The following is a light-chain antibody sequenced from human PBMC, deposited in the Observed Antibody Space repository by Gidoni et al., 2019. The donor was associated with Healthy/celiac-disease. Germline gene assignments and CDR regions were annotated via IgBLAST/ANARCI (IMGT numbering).Light chain of an antibody. J-gene: IGKJ4*01. Sequence: IVLTQSPATLSLSPGERPTLSCRASQSVSTYLAWYQQQPGQAPRLLIYDASNRATGIPARFSGSGAGTDFTLTISSLEPEDFAVYYCQQRSNWPPVFTFGGGTKVEIK. CDR2: DAS. V-gene: IGKV3-11*01. CDR1: QSVSTY. CDR3: QQRSNWPPVFT.